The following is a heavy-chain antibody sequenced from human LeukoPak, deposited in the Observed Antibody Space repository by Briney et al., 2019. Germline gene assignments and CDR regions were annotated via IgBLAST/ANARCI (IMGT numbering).Heavy chain of an antibody. V-gene: IGHV3-21*01. J-gene: IGHJ4*02. CDR1: GFTFSSHS. CDR2: ISSSSSYI. CDR3: ASSIAAAGTNY. Sequence: GGSLRLSCAASGFTFSSHSMNWVRQAPGKGLEWVSSISSSSSYIYYADSVKGRFTISRDNAKNSLYLQMNSLRAEDTAVYYCASSIAAAGTNYWGQGTLVTVSS. D-gene: IGHD6-13*01.